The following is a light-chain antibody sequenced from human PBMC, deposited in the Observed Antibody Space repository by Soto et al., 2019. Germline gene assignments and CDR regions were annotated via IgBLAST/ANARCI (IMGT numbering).Light chain of an antibody. CDR2: QDR. Sequence: SYELTQPPSVSVSPGQTATITCSGDNLGDRYAYWYQQKPGRSPIVVIYQDRKRPSEIPERFSGSNSGNTATLTISGTQAMDEADYYCQKWDGGTRVIFGGGTKVTVL. CDR1: NLGDRY. J-gene: IGLJ2*01. V-gene: IGLV3-1*01. CDR3: QKWDGGTRVI.